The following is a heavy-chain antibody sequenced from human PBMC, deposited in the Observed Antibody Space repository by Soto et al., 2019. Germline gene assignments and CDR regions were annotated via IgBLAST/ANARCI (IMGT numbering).Heavy chain of an antibody. CDR1: VFTFSSYA. CDR2: ISGSGGST. Sequence: EVQLLESGGGLVQPGGSPRLSCAASVFTFSSYAMRWVRQAPVKGLEWVSAISGSGGSTYYADSVKGRFTISRDNSKNTLYLQMNSLRDEDTAVYYCARRGSGSYFDYWGQGTLVTVSS. J-gene: IGHJ4*02. V-gene: IGHV3-23*01. CDR3: ARRGSGSYFDY. D-gene: IGHD1-26*01.